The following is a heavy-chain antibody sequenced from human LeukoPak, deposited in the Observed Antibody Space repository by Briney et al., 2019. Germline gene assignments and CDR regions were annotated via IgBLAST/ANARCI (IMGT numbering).Heavy chain of an antibody. D-gene: IGHD3/OR15-3a*01. CDR3: ARDEASVKYDFDY. CDR1: GFTSSSYA. Sequence: GGSLRLSCAASGFTSSSYAMSWVRQAPGKGLEWVSAISGSGGSTYYADSVKGRFTISRDNSKNTLYLQMNSLRAEDTAVYYCARDEASVKYDFDYWGQGTLVTVSS. J-gene: IGHJ4*02. CDR2: ISGSGGST. V-gene: IGHV3-23*01.